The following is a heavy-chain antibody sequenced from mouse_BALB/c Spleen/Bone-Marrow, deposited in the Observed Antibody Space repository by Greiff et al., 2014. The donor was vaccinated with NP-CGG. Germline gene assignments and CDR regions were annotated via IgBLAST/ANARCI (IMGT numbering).Heavy chain of an antibody. Sequence: EVQLQQSGPSLAKPSQTLSLTCSVTGDSITSGYWNWIRKFPGNKLEYMGYITYSGYTYYNPSLKSRISFTRDTSKNQFYLQLNSVTTEDTATYYCARSPYDGYYVFAYGGQGTLVTVSA. J-gene: IGHJ3*01. CDR2: ITYSGYT. CDR3: ARSPYDGYYVFAY. D-gene: IGHD2-3*01. CDR1: GDSITSGY. V-gene: IGHV3-8*02.